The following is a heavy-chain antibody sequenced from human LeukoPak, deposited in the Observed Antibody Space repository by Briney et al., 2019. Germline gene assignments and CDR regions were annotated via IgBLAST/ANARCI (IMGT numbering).Heavy chain of an antibody. Sequence: GRSLRLSCSASAFTFSSYGMHWVRQAPGKGLKWVTVISYHETDTFYADSVKGRFTISRDNSKNTLYLQMNSLRVEDTAVYYCAKDLAGLQWLAPCFDYWGQGTLVTVSS. V-gene: IGHV3-30*18. CDR2: ISYHETDT. J-gene: IGHJ4*02. CDR3: AKDLAGLQWLAPCFDY. CDR1: AFTFSSYG. D-gene: IGHD6-19*01.